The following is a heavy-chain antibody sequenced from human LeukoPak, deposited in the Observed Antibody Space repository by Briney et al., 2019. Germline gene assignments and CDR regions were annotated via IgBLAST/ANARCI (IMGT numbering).Heavy chain of an antibody. V-gene: IGHV7-4-1*02. CDR1: GYTFSNYA. J-gene: IGHJ4*02. CDR3: TRSSGTYWFDY. Sequence: ASVKVSCKASGYTFSNYAMNWVRQAPGQGLQWMGWINTNTENPTYAQDFTGRFVFSLDTSISTAYLQISSLKPEDTAVYYCTRSSGTYWFDYWGQGTLVTVSS. CDR2: INTNTENP. D-gene: IGHD1-26*01.